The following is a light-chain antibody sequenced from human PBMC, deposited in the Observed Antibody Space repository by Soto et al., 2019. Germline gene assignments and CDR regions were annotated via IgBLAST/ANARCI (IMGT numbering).Light chain of an antibody. CDR2: KAS. CDR3: QQYSSYPMYT. CDR1: QSLGTW. Sequence: DIQMTQSPSTLSASVGDRVTIACRASQSLGTWLAWYQQKPGKAPKLLIYKASSLESGVPSRFSGSGSGTEFTLTISSLQPDDFATYYCQQYSSYPMYTFGQGTKLEIK. V-gene: IGKV1-5*03. J-gene: IGKJ2*01.